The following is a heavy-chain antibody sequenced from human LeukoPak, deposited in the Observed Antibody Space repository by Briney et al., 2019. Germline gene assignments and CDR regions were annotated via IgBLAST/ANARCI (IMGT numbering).Heavy chain of an antibody. CDR3: ATSRVRYYYDSSGYYPDY. J-gene: IGHJ4*02. V-gene: IGHV3-23*01. Sequence: PGGSLRLSCAASGLTVSSNYMSWVRQAPGKGLEWVSAISGSGGSTYYADSVKGRFTISRDNSKNTLYLQMNSLRAEDTAVYYCATSRVRYYYDSSGYYPDYWGQGTLVTVSS. CDR2: ISGSGGST. CDR1: GLTVSSNY. D-gene: IGHD3-22*01.